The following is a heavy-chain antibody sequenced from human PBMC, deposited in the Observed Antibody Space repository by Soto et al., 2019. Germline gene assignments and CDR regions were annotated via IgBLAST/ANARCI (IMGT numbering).Heavy chain of an antibody. D-gene: IGHD3-10*01. CDR3: ARAPGRKKGLWFGGPTRYYFDY. V-gene: IGHV3-48*03. CDR1: GFTFSSYE. CDR2: ISSSGSTI. Sequence: EVQLVESGGGLVQPGGSLRLSCAASGFTFSSYEMNWVRQAPGKGLEWVSYISSSGSTIYYADSVKGRFTISRDNAKNSLYLQMNSLRAEDTAVYYCARAPGRKKGLWFGGPTRYYFDYWGQGTLVTVSS. J-gene: IGHJ4*02.